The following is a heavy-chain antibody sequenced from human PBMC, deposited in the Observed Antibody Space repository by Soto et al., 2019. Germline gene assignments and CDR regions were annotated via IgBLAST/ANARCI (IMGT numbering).Heavy chain of an antibody. Sequence: GASVKVSCKASGGTFSSYAIVWVRQAPGQGLEWMGGIIPIFGTANYAQKFQGRVTITADESTSTAYMELSSLRSEDTAVYYCAKDFWSGYRNNWFDPWGQGTLVTVSS. D-gene: IGHD3-3*01. V-gene: IGHV1-69*13. CDR1: GGTFSSYA. CDR2: IIPIFGTA. CDR3: AKDFWSGYRNNWFDP. J-gene: IGHJ5*02.